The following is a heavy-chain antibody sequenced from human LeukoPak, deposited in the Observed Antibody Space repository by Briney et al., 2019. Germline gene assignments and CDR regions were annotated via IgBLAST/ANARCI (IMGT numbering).Heavy chain of an antibody. CDR2: ISGSTGST. V-gene: IGHV3-23*01. Sequence: GGSLRLSCAASGFTFSNYAMNWVRQAPGKGLEWVSLISGSTGSTYYADSVKGRFSISRDNSKNTVYLQMNSLRAEDTAVYYCARPRNDILSGFHYYYGLDVWGQGTTVTVSS. J-gene: IGHJ6*02. CDR1: GFTFSNYA. D-gene: IGHD3-9*01. CDR3: ARPRNDILSGFHYYYGLDV.